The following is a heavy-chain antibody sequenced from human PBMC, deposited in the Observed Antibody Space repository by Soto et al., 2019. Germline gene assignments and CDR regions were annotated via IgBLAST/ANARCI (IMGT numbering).Heavy chain of an antibody. CDR3: ARVYCSGGSCSPDTYYYYYGMDV. Sequence: ASVKVSCKASGYTFTSYAMHWVRQAPGQRLEWMGWINAGNGNTKYSQKLQGRVTITRDTSASTAYMELSSLRSEDTAVYYCARVYCSGGSCSPDTYYYYYGMDVWGQGTTVTGSS. V-gene: IGHV1-3*01. D-gene: IGHD2-15*01. CDR2: INAGNGNT. J-gene: IGHJ6*02. CDR1: GYTFTSYA.